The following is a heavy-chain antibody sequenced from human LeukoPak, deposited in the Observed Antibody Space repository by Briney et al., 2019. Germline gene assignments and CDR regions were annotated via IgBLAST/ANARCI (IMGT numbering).Heavy chain of an antibody. CDR1: GFTFSSYG. V-gene: IGHV3-30*18. Sequence: PGGSLRLSCAASGFTFSSYGMHWVRQAPSKGLEWVAVISYDGSNKYYADSVKGRFTISRDNSKNTLYLQMNSLRAEDTAVYYCAKDQGDSSGYYLQNYFDYWGQGTLVTVSS. D-gene: IGHD3-22*01. J-gene: IGHJ4*02. CDR2: ISYDGSNK. CDR3: AKDQGDSSGYYLQNYFDY.